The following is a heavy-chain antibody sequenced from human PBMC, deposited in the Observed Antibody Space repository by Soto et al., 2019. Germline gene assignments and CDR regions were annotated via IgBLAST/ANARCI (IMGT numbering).Heavy chain of an antibody. CDR2: LKSKTDGGTT. D-gene: IGHD4-17*01. J-gene: IGHJ4*02. CDR1: GFTFSNAW. V-gene: IGHV3-15*07. Sequence: EVQLVESGGGLVKPGGSLRLSCAASGFTFSNAWMNWVRQAPGKGLEWVGRLKSKTDGGTTDYAAPVKGRFTISRDDSRNSLYLPMNSLKTEDTAVYYWTSSQDYGVYEDAYDYWVQGTLVTVSS. CDR3: TSSQDYGVYEDAYDY.